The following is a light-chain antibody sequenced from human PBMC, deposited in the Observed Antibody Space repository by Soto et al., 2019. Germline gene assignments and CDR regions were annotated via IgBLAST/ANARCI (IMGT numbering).Light chain of an antibody. CDR1: EKVASNY. J-gene: IGKJ1*01. CDR2: DAS. V-gene: IGKV3-20*01. Sequence: IVLTQSPGTLSLSPGERATISCRASEKVASNYLAWYQQKPGQAPRRLIFDASSRATDIPDRFSGSGSGTDFTLIISRLEPEDFAVYHCQQYAIAPWTFGQGTKVEVK. CDR3: QQYAIAPWT.